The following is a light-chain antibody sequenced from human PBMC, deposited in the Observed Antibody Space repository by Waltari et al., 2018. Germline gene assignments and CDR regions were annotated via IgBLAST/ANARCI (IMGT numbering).Light chain of an antibody. Sequence: QSALTQPASVSGSPGQSITLSCTGTSSDIGGYNYASSYQQVPGKAPKRMIYDVSNRPSGVSSRFSGSKSGNTASLTISGLQAEDEADYFCSSYMDSSTLELFGGGTSLTVL. V-gene: IGLV2-14*03. J-gene: IGLJ2*01. CDR2: DVS. CDR3: SSYMDSSTLEL. CDR1: SSDIGGYNY.